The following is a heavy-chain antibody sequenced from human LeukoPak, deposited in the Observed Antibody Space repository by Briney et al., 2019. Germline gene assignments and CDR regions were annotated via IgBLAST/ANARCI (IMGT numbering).Heavy chain of an antibody. V-gene: IGHV4-59*01. J-gene: IGHJ6*03. D-gene: IGHD6-13*01. CDR1: GGSISSYY. CDR3: ARFSGSSSHYYYYYMDV. Sequence: SETLSLTCTVSGGSISSYYWSWIRQPPGKGLEWIGYIYYSGSTNYNPSLKSRVTISVDTSKNQFSLRLSSVTAADTAVYYCARFSGSSSHYYYYYMDVWGKGTTVTISS. CDR2: IYYSGST.